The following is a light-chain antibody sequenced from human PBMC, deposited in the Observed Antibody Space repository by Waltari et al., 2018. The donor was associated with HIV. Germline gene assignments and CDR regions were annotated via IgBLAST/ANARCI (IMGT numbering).Light chain of an antibody. CDR1: QSINTY. Sequence: DIQMTQSPSSLSASLGDRVTITCRASQSINTYLSWYQQRPGKTPKLLIYAASILQSGVPSRFSGGGSGTDFTLTISSLQPEDFATYYCQQSYSTPYTFDQGTKLEIK. CDR2: AAS. CDR3: QQSYSTPYT. V-gene: IGKV1-39*01. J-gene: IGKJ2*01.